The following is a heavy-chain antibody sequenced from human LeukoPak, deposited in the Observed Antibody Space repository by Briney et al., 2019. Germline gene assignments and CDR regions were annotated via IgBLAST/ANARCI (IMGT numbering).Heavy chain of an antibody. V-gene: IGHV1-3*04. J-gene: IGHJ4*02. CDR2: TYTDGWKT. CDR1: GYTFTTYA. Sequence: GASVSVSCKASGYTFTTYAMHWVRQAPGQRPEWIGYTYTDGWKTKYSQKFRDRVAITRDTSASTVYLDLSRLTSEDTALYYCARGSGEGLDYWGQGTLVTVSS. CDR3: ARGSGEGLDY. D-gene: IGHD6-19*01.